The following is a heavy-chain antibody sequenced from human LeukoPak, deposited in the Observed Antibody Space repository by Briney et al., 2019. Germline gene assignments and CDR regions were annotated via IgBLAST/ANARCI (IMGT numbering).Heavy chain of an antibody. CDR1: GFAFSSYW. J-gene: IGHJ6*02. CDR2: VNEDGSET. V-gene: IGHV3-7*01. Sequence: PGGSLRLSCAASGFAFSSYWMSWVRQAPGKGLEWVANVNEDGSETYYVGSVKGRFTFSRDNTKKSLYLQMNSLRAEDTAVYYCARDSYAGTTMASCYYGMDVWGQGTTVTVSS. D-gene: IGHD5-18*01. CDR3: ARDSYAGTTMASCYYGMDV.